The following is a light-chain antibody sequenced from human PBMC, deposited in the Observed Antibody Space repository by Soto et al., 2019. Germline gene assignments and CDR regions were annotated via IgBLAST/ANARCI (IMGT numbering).Light chain of an antibody. Sequence: QPVLTQSPSASGTPGQRVTISCSGSSSNIESNTVTWYQQLPGRAPKLLIYSDNQRPSGVPDRFSGSKSGTSASLAISGLQSEDEADYYCASWDDSLNGAVFGGGTKLTVL. CDR2: SDN. CDR3: ASWDDSLNGAV. CDR1: SSNIESNT. J-gene: IGLJ2*01. V-gene: IGLV1-44*01.